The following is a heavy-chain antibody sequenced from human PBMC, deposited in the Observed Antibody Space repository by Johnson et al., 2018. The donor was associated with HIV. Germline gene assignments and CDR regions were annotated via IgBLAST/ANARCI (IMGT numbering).Heavy chain of an antibody. CDR3: ARVRSGRGVPIY. D-gene: IGHD3-10*01. J-gene: IGHJ3*01. V-gene: IGHV3-25*03. CDR1: QFTFSSYY. Sequence: VQLVESGGGLVKPAWSPRLSCAASQFTFSSYYMNCVRQAPGNALELVGQVNPNGGGTYLIDSGKDRFNTSRDNAKNSLYLQMNSLRVEDTAVYYCARVRSGRGVPIYWGQGTMVTVSS. CDR2: VNPNGGGT.